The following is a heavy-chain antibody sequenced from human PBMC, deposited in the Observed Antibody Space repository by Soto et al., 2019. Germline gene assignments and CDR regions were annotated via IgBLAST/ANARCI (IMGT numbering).Heavy chain of an antibody. CDR1: GGSISSYY. D-gene: IGHD1-26*01. CDR2: IYYSGST. J-gene: IGHJ3*02. V-gene: IGHV4-59*08. Sequence: QVQLQESGPGLVKPSETLSLTCTVSGGSISSYYWSWIRQPPGKGLEWIGYIYYSGSTNYNPSLNGRVTISVDTSKNQFSLKLSSVTAADTAVYYCARHGRWHALDIWGQGTMVTVSS. CDR3: ARHGRWHALDI.